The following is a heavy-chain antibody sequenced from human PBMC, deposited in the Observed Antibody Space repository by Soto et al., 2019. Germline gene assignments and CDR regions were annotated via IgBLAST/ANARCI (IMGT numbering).Heavy chain of an antibody. V-gene: IGHV4-59*01. CDR1: GGSISSYY. CDR3: ARVGSGVYYYYYMDV. D-gene: IGHD2-2*03. CDR2: IYYSGST. Sequence: PSETLSLTCTVSGGSISSYYWSWIRQPPGKGLEWIGYIYYSGSTNYNPSLKSRVTISVDTSKNQFSLKLSSVTAADTAVYYCARVGSGVYYYYYMDVWGKGTTLTVSS. J-gene: IGHJ6*03.